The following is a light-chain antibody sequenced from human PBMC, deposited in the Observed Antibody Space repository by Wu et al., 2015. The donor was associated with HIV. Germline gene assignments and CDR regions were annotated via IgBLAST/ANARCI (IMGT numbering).Light chain of an antibody. V-gene: IGKV3D-15*01. Sequence: DIVLTQSPGTLSLSPGERATLSCRASQIVSSRYFAWYQQKPGQALRLLIYGGSNRATGIPDRFSGSGSGTDFILTISSMQSEDFAVYYCQQYNHWPTTFGQGTKVEMK. CDR3: QQYNHWPTT. CDR2: GGS. J-gene: IGKJ1*01. CDR1: QIVSSRY.